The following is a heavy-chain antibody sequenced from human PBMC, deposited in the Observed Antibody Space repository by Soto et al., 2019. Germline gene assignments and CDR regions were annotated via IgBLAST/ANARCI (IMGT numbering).Heavy chain of an antibody. V-gene: IGHV1-69*12. CDR3: ASGTNMVRGVMGFDY. CDR2: IIPIFGTA. J-gene: IGHJ4*02. CDR1: GGTFSSYA. D-gene: IGHD3-10*01. Sequence: QVQLVQSGAEVKKPGSSVKVSCKASGGTFSSYAISWVRQAPGQGLEWMGGIIPIFGTANYAQKFQGRVTIXXGXSXITAYMELSSLRSEDTAVYYCASGTNMVRGVMGFDYWGQGTLVTVSS.